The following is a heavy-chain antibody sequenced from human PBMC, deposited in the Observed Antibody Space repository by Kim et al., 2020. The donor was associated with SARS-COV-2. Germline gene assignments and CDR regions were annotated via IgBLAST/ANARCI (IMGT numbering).Heavy chain of an antibody. CDR1: GGSISSSNW. CDR2: IYHSGST. V-gene: IGHV4-4*02. Sequence: SETLSLTCAVSGGSISSSNWWSWVRQPPGKGLEWIGEIYHSGSTNYNPSLKSRVTISVDKSKNQFSLKLSSVTAADTAVYYCARALYGDYWVGGMDVWGQGTTVTVSS. CDR3: ARALYGDYWVGGMDV. J-gene: IGHJ6*02. D-gene: IGHD4-17*01.